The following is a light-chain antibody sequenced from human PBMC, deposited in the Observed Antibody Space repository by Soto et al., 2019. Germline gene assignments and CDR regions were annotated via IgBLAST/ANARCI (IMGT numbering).Light chain of an antibody. Sequence: QAVVTQPPSVSGAPGQRVTISCTGSSSNIGAGYDVHWYQQLPGTAPKLLISRNSNRPSGVPDRFSGSKSGTSASLAITGLQAEDEAYYYCQSYDSSLSGGVFGGGTKLTVL. J-gene: IGLJ3*02. CDR1: SSNIGAGYD. CDR2: RNS. CDR3: QSYDSSLSGGV. V-gene: IGLV1-40*01.